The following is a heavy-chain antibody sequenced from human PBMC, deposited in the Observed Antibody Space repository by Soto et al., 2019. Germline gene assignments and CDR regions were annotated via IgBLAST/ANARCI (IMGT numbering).Heavy chain of an antibody. D-gene: IGHD3-10*01. CDR2: INSGGSNI. CDR1: VFSFTDHY. J-gene: IGHJ4*02. V-gene: IGHV3-11*01. Sequence: QVQLVESGGGLVKPGGSLRLSCTASVFSFTDHYMTWIRQAPGKGLEWVSYINSGGSNIYYADSVRGRFTISRDNAKNSVHLQMSSLRAEDTAIYYCARDIRGANWGQGTLVIVSS. CDR3: ARDIRGAN.